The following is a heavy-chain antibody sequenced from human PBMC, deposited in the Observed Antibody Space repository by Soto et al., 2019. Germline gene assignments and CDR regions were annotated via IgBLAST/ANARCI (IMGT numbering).Heavy chain of an antibody. V-gene: IGHV3-30*18. CDR1: GFTFSSYG. D-gene: IGHD2-15*01. J-gene: IGHJ6*03. CDR2: ISYDGSNK. CDR3: AKDGVYCSGGSCSRGYYYYYMDV. Sequence: GGSLRLSCAASGFTFSSYGMHWVRQAPGKGLEWVAVISYDGSNKYYADSVKGRFTISRDNSKNTLYLQMNSLRAEDTAVYYCAKDGVYCSGGSCSRGYYYYYMDVWGKGTTVTVSS.